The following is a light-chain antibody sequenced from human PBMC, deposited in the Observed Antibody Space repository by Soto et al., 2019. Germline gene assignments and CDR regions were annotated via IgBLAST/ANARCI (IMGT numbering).Light chain of an antibody. CDR3: QQYGGSST. Sequence: EIVLTQSPGTLSLSPGERATLSCRASQSVSSSSLAWYQQKPGQAPRLLIFGASSRATGIPDRFSGSGSGTDFTLTISRLEPEDFAVYYCQQYGGSSTFGQGTKVEIK. CDR1: QSVSSSS. J-gene: IGKJ1*01. V-gene: IGKV3-20*01. CDR2: GAS.